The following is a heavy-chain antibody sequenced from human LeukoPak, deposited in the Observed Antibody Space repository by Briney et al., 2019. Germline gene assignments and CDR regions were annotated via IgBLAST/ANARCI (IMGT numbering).Heavy chain of an antibody. CDR1: GFTFSSYA. CDR3: AKHRIVVVPAAMGT. CDR2: ISGSGGST. D-gene: IGHD2-2*01. V-gene: IGHV3-23*01. Sequence: GGSLRLSCAASGFTFSSYAMSCVRQAPGKGLEWVSAISGSGGSTYYADSVKGRFTISRDNSKNTLYLQMDSLRAEDTAVYYCAKHRIVVVPAAMGTWGQGTLVTVSS. J-gene: IGHJ5*02.